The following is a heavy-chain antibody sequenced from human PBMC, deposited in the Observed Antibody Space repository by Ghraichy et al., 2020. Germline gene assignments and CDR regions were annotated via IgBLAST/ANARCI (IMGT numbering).Heavy chain of an antibody. V-gene: IGHV4-59*08. CDR1: GGSISSYY. Sequence: ESLNISCTVSGGSISSYYWSWIRQPPGKGLEWIGYIYYNGSTNYNPSLKSRLTISVDSSKNQFSLRLSSVTAADTALYYCARLRAVAGRYFFDYWGQGTLVTVSS. J-gene: IGHJ4*02. CDR3: ARLRAVAGRYFFDY. CDR2: IYYNGST. D-gene: IGHD6-19*01.